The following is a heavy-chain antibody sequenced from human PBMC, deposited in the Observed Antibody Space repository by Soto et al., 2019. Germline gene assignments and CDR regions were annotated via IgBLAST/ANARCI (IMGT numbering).Heavy chain of an antibody. CDR2: INHSGST. CDR3: ARSLYGSGSYNGMDV. V-gene: IGHV4-34*01. D-gene: IGHD3-10*01. CDR1: GGSFSGYY. J-gene: IGHJ6*02. Sequence: QVQLQQWGAGLLKPSETLSLTCAVYGGSFSGYYWSWIRQPPGKGLEWIGEINHSGSTNYNPSLKSLVTISVDTSKNQFSLKLSSVTAADTALYYCARSLYGSGSYNGMDVWGQGTTVTVS.